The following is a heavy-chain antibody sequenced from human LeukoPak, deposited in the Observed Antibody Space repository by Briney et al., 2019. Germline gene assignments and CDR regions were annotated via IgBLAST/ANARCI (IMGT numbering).Heavy chain of an antibody. CDR1: GFGFSSYA. J-gene: IGHJ2*01. CDR2: ISTRGAST. D-gene: IGHD5-24*01. Sequence: GGSLRLSCAASGFGFSSYAMSWVRQTPERGLEWVSSISTRGASTYHADSVKGRFTVSRDNSKDTLYLQMNSLTAEDTAVYFCARVGDHFHWNLDLWGRGTLVTVSS. V-gene: IGHV3-23*01. CDR3: ARVGDHFHWNLDL.